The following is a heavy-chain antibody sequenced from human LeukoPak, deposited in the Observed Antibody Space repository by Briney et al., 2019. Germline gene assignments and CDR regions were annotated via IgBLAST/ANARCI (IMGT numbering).Heavy chain of an antibody. CDR2: ISSGSTYM. CDR1: GFTFSSYS. Sequence: GGSLRLSCAASGFTFSSYSMNWVRQAPGKGLEWVSSISSGSTYMYYADSVKGRFTISRDNAQNSVFLQMKSLRAEDTAVYYCGRVGGRSKAAKGDAFDIWGQGTMVVVSS. D-gene: IGHD6-6*01. CDR3: GRVGGRSKAAKGDAFDI. V-gene: IGHV3-21*06. J-gene: IGHJ3*02.